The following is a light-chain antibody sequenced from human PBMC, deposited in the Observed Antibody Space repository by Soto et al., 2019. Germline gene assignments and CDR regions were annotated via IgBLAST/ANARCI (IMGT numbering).Light chain of an antibody. V-gene: IGKV1-9*01. J-gene: IGKJ1*01. CDR1: QSISRY. CDR2: AAS. Sequence: VGDRLPITCRASQSISRYLNWYQHKPGKAPQLLIYAASTLQSGVPSRFSGSGSGTEFTLTISSLQPEDFAAYYCQQLNSYPSITFGQGTKVDIK. CDR3: QQLNSYPSIT.